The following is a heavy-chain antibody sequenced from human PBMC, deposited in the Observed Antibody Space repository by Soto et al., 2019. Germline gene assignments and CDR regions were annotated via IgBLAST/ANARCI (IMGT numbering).Heavy chain of an antibody. Sequence: QVQLVESGGGVVQPGRSLRLSCAVSGFTFSSHAMHWVRQAPGKGLEWVAVISYDGTNKYYADSVKGRFTISRDNSKNTLYLQMNSLRAEDTAVYYCARDRSSSSWHATHFDYWGQGTLVTVSS. CDR1: GFTFSSHA. J-gene: IGHJ4*02. CDR2: ISYDGTNK. V-gene: IGHV3-30-3*01. CDR3: ARDRSSSSWHATHFDY. D-gene: IGHD6-13*01.